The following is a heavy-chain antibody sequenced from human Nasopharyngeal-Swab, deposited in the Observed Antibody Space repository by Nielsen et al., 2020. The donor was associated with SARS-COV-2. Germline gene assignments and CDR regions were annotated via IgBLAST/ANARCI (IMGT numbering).Heavy chain of an antibody. J-gene: IGHJ2*01. CDR3: ARVYSDSRWYFDL. CDR2: ISGDGGST. CDR1: GFTFDDYA. D-gene: IGHD4-11*01. Sequence: GESLKISCAASGFTFDDYAMHWVRQAPGKGLEWVSLISGDGGSTYYADSVKGRFTISRDNSKNTLYLQMNSLKTEDTAVYYCARVYSDSRWYFDLWGRGTLVTVSS. V-gene: IGHV3-43*02.